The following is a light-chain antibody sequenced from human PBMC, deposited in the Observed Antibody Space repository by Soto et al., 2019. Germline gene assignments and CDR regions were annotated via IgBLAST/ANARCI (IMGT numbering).Light chain of an antibody. Sequence: EIVMTQSPATLSVSPGERATLSCRASQSVNSDLAWYQQKPGQAPRLLIYGASTRATGTPARFSGSGSGTEFALTINSLQSEDSAVYYCQQFIKWPWTFGKGTKVDIK. CDR2: GAS. CDR3: QQFIKWPWT. CDR1: QSVNSD. J-gene: IGKJ1*01. V-gene: IGKV3-15*01.